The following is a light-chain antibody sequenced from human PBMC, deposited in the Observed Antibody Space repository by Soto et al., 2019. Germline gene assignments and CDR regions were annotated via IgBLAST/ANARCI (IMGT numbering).Light chain of an antibody. CDR3: QQHKSYPVT. J-gene: IGKJ4*01. V-gene: IGKV1-5*01. CDR1: QNIDIW. CDR2: DAS. Sequence: DIQITQSPSTLSASVGDRVTITCRASQNIDIWLSWYQQKPGKAPKLLIYDASNLKSGVPSRFSGSGSGTELTLTISSXQPDDFGTYYCQQHKSYPVTFGGGTKVDIK.